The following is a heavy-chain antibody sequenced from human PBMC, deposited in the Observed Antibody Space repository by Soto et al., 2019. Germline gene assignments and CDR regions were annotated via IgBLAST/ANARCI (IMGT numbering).Heavy chain of an antibody. CDR3: ARGSYCSGGHSCTTWFDP. Sequence: QIQLVQSGPEVKKPGASVKVSCKASGYTFTDYAISWVRQAPGQGLEWMGGISTSIGHTNYAYNHQGRVTMTIDTSTSTAFMELRSLMSYDTAIYFCARGSYCSGGHSCTTWFDPWGQGTLVTVSS. J-gene: IGHJ5*02. V-gene: IGHV1-18*01. CDR1: GYTFTDYA. CDR2: ISTSIGHT. D-gene: IGHD2-15*01.